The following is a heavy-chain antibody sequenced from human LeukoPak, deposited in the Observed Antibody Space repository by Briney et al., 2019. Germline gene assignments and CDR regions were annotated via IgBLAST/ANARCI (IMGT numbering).Heavy chain of an antibody. D-gene: IGHD1-26*01. V-gene: IGHV4-59*01. CDR2: VYYTGST. J-gene: IGHJ3*02. Sequence: SETLSLTCTVSGGSISSYYWSWIRQPPGKGLEWIGYVYYTGSTSYKPSLKSRLSISVDTSKSQFSLKLSSVTAADTAIYYCASAVGATSLGAFDIWGQGTMVTVSS. CDR1: GGSISSYY. CDR3: ASAVGATSLGAFDI.